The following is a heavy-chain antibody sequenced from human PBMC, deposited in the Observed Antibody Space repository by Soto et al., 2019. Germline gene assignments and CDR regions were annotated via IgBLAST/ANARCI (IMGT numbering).Heavy chain of an antibody. CDR3: ARRSGYYYYYYGMDV. CDR2: INHSGST. V-gene: IGHV4-34*01. D-gene: IGHD3-3*01. J-gene: IGHJ6*02. CDR1: GGSFSCYY. Sequence: SGTLSLTCAVYGGSFSCYYWSWIRQPPGKGLEWIGEINHSGSTNYNPSLKSRVTISVDTSKNQFSLKLSSVTAADTAVYYCARRSGYYYYYYGMDVWGQGTTVTVSS.